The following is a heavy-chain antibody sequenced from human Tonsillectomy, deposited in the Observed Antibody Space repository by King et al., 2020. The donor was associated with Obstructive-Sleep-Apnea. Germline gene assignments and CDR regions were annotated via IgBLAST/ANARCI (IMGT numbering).Heavy chain of an antibody. J-gene: IGHJ4*02. Sequence: VQLVESGGGLVQPGRSLRLSCAASGFTFDDYAMHWVRQAPGKGLEWVSGISWNSGSIGYADSVKGRFTISRDNAKNSLYLQMNSLRAEDTALYYCAKGFFGFGELLSGYYIDYWGQGTLVTVSS. V-gene: IGHV3-9*01. CDR1: GFTFDDYA. CDR3: AKGFFGFGELLSGYYIDY. D-gene: IGHD3-10*01. CDR2: ISWNSGSI.